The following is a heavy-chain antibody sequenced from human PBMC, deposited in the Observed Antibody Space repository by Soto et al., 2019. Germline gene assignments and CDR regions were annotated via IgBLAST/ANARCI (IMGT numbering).Heavy chain of an antibody. V-gene: IGHV3-21*01. Sequence: GGSLRLSCAASGFTFSSYTMHWVRQAPGKGLEWVSSISTGSSYIYYADSLKGRFTISRDNAGNSLYLQMNSLRAEDTAVYYCAREMKHLVQEGFLQHWGQGTLVTVSS. J-gene: IGHJ1*01. CDR1: GFTFSSYT. CDR3: AREMKHLVQEGFLQH. D-gene: IGHD2-21*01. CDR2: ISTGSSYI.